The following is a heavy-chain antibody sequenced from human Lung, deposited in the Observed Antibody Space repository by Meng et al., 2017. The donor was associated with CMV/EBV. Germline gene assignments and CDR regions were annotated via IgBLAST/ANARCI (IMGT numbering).Heavy chain of an antibody. D-gene: IGHD3-10*01. CDR1: GFSLTPTWVS. CDR3: ALRPLLSARVRGHWFDP. CDR2: IYWDDDK. Sequence: QITLKESGPTLVKPTQTLTLTCTFSGFSLTPTWVSVGWVRQPPGKALAWLALIYWDDDKRYSPSLKNRLTINKDTSKNQVVLTLANMDPVDTATYYCALRPLLSARVRGHWFDPRGQGTLVTVSS. V-gene: IGHV2-5*02. J-gene: IGHJ5*02.